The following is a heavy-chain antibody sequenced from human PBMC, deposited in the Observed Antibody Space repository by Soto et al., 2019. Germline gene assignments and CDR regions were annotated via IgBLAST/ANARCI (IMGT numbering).Heavy chain of an antibody. V-gene: IGHV1-69*13. Sequence: SVKVSCKACGGTFSKHAISWLRQAPGQGPEWMGGIIPLSGTTNYVQKFQGRVTITADESMTTAYMELSSLRYEDTAVYYCARGPDRSGFYLFDYWGQGTLVTVSS. CDR1: GGTFSKHA. D-gene: IGHD3-22*01. CDR2: IIPLSGTT. J-gene: IGHJ4*02. CDR3: ARGPDRSGFYLFDY.